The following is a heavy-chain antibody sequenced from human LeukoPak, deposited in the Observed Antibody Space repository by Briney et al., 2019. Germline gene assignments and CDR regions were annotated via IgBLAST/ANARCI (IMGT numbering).Heavy chain of an antibody. J-gene: IGHJ4*02. D-gene: IGHD3-3*01. CDR3: ARSSDIWSGYYFDY. CDR1: GGSMSTHY. Sequence: PSETLSLTCTVSGGSMSTHYWNWIRQPPGKGLEWIGYIFYSGSTTYNPSLKSRVTISIDSSRNQFSLKLSSVTAADTAVYYCARSSDIWSGYYFDYWGQGTLATVSS. V-gene: IGHV4-59*11. CDR2: IFYSGST.